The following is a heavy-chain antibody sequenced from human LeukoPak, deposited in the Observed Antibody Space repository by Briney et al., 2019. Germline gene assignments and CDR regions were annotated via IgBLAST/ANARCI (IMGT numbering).Heavy chain of an antibody. CDR1: GFTFSSYA. J-gene: IGHJ4*02. V-gene: IGHV3-23*01. D-gene: IGHD4-23*01. Sequence: PGGSLRLSCAASGFTFSSYAMSWVRQAPGKGLECISGFSGSGGSTYYADSVKGRFTISRDNSKNTLYLQMNSLRAEDTAVYYCAKEGHGGNKDFDYWGQGTLVTVSS. CDR3: AKEGHGGNKDFDY. CDR2: FSGSGGST.